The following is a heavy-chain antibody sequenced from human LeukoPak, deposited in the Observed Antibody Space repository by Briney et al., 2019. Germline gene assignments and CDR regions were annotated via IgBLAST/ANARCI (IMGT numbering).Heavy chain of an antibody. J-gene: IGHJ5*02. V-gene: IGHV4-59*01. D-gene: IGHD3-22*01. Sequence: SETPSLTCTVSGGSISSYYWSWIRQPPGKGLEWIGYMYYSGSTNYNPSLKSRVTISVDTSKNQFSLKLSSVTAADTAVYYCAREAVYYDSSGYYYVGWFDPWGQGTLVTVSS. CDR1: GGSISSYY. CDR3: AREAVYYDSSGYYYVGWFDP. CDR2: MYYSGST.